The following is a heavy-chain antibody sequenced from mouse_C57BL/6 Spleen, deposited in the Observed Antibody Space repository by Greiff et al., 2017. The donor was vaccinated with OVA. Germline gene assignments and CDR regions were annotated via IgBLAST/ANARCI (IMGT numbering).Heavy chain of an antibody. Sequence: QVQLKQSGPGLVQPSQSLSITCTVSGFSLTSYGVHWVRQPPGKGLEWLGVIWSGGSTDYNAAFISRLSISKDNSKSQVFFKMNSLQADDTAIYYCAKKGDYWYFDVWGTGTTVTVSS. V-gene: IGHV2-4*01. CDR3: AKKGDYWYFDV. D-gene: IGHD2-13*01. CDR2: IWSGGST. J-gene: IGHJ1*03. CDR1: GFSLTSYG.